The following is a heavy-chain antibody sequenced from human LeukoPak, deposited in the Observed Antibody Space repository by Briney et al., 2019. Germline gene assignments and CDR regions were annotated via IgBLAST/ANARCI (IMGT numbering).Heavy chain of an antibody. J-gene: IGHJ5*02. D-gene: IGHD2-21*02. CDR1: GFPFSNHA. CDR3: VREAGYCASVCLKSNWFDP. Sequence: GGSLRLSCAASGFPFSNHAMSWVRQPPGKGLEWVSAISNGNTYYADSVRGRFTIYRDDSKNMVYLQMNSLRDEDTALYYCVREAGYCASVCLKSNWFDPWGQGTLVTVSS. CDR2: ISNGNT. V-gene: IGHV3-23*01.